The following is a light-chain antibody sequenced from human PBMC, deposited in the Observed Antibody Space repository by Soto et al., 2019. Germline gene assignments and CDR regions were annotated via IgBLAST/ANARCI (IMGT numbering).Light chain of an antibody. CDR2: AAS. V-gene: IGKV1-33*01. CDR1: QDISNY. Sequence: DIQMPQSPSSLSASVGDRVTITCQASQDISNYLNWYQQKPGKAPKLLIYAASNLETGVPSRYSGSGSGTDFTVTIMSLKPEEIASDYSPQYVNLPITFGVGTKVEIK. J-gene: IGKJ4*01. CDR3: PQYVNLPIT.